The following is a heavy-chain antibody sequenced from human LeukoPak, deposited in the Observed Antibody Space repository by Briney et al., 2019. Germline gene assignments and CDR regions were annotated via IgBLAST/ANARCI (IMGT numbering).Heavy chain of an antibody. CDR3: ARVGVRSSSGESFDY. CDR1: GGSISSGSYY. V-gene: IGHV4-61*02. J-gene: IGHJ4*02. CDR2: IYTSGST. Sequence: KPSQTLSLTCTVSGGSISSGSYYWSWIRQPAGKGLEWIGRIYTSGSTNYNPSLKSRATISVDTSKNQFSLKLSSVTAADTAVYYCARVGVRSSSGESFDYWGQGTLVTVSS. D-gene: IGHD6-6*01.